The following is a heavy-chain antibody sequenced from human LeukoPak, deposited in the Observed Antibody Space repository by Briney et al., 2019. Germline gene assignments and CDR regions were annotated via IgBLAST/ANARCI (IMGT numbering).Heavy chain of an antibody. CDR3: ARDPIVVVVAATPLKVLRSAFDI. CDR1: GFTFSSYA. D-gene: IGHD2-15*01. J-gene: IGHJ3*02. CDR2: ISYDGSNK. Sequence: GGSLRLSCAASGFTFSSYAMHWVRQAPGKGLEWVAVISYDGSNKYYADSVKGRFTISRDNSKNTLYLQMNSLRAEDTAVYYCARDPIVVVVAATPLKVLRSAFDIWGQGTMVTVSS. V-gene: IGHV3-30-3*01.